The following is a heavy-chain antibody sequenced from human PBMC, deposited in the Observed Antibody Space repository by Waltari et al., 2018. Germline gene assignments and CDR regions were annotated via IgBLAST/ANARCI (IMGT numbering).Heavy chain of an antibody. J-gene: IGHJ3*02. CDR1: GFTFDDYA. CDR3: AKDMEQWLYRGAFDI. Sequence: EVQLVESGGGLVQPGRSLRLSCAASGFTFDDYAMHWVRQAPGQGLEWVSGISWNSGSIGYADSVKGRFTISRDNAKNSLYLQMNSLRAEDMALYYCAKDMEQWLYRGAFDIWGQGTMVTVSS. D-gene: IGHD6-19*01. CDR2: ISWNSGSI. V-gene: IGHV3-9*03.